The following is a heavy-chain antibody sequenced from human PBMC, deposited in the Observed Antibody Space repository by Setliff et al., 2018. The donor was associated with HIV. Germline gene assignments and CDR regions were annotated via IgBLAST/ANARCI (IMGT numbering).Heavy chain of an antibody. Sequence: GSLRLSCAASGFTFSDHYMDWVRQAPGKGLEWVGRPRNKANSYTTEYAASVKGRFIISRDDSKNSLYLQMNGLRAGDTAVYYCSRDDISGQWLLDYWGQGALVTVSS. CDR3: SRDDISGQWLLDY. CDR2: PRNKANSYTT. V-gene: IGHV3-72*01. J-gene: IGHJ4*02. CDR1: GFTFSDHY. D-gene: IGHD5-12*01.